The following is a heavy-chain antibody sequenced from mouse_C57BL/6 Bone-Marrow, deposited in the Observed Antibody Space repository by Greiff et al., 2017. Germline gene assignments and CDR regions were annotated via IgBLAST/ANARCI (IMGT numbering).Heavy chain of an antibody. Sequence: ESGPGLVKPSQSLSLTCSVTGYSITSGYYWNWIRQFPGNKLEWMGYISYDGSNNYNPSLKNRTSITRDTSKNQFFLKLNSVTTEDAATYYCARGRYYYGSSYGWYFDVWGTGTTVTVSS. D-gene: IGHD1-1*01. V-gene: IGHV3-6*01. CDR1: GYSITSGYY. CDR3: ARGRYYYGSSYGWYFDV. CDR2: ISYDGSN. J-gene: IGHJ1*03.